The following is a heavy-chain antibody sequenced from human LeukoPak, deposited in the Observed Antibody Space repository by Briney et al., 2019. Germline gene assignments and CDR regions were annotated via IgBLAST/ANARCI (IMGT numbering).Heavy chain of an antibody. V-gene: IGHV3-21*01. J-gene: IGHJ4*02. Sequence: GGSLRLSCAASGFTFSSYAMSWVRQAPGKGLEWVSSISSSSTYIYYADSVKGRFTISRDNAKNSLYLQMNTLRAEDTAVYYCARVGSSGSYNEDYWGQGTLDTVSS. CDR1: GFTFSSYA. CDR3: ARVGSSGSYNEDY. D-gene: IGHD1-26*01. CDR2: ISSSSTYI.